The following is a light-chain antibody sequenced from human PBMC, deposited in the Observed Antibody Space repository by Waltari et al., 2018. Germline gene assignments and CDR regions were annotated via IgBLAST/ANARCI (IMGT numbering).Light chain of an antibody. CDR3: QAWDTISAG. J-gene: IGLJ2*01. V-gene: IGLV3-1*01. Sequence: SYELTQPPSVSVSPGQTASITCSGDQWGNNYVSWYQQKPGQSPVLIIYQDTKRPSGIPERLSGSNSGNTATLTISGTQVMDEGDYYCQAWDTISAGLGGGTKLTVL. CDR2: QDT. CDR1: QWGNNY.